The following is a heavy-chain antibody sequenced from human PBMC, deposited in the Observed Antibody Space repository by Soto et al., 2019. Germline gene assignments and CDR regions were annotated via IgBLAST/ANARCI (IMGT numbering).Heavy chain of an antibody. CDR1: GYSSANFW. CDR3: AIATHGTSYFDY. CDR2: IHFVGSDT. Sequence: GESLKISCKASGYSSANFWIGWVRQMPGKGLEWMGFIHFVGSDTRYTPPFQDQVTISADKSINTAYLQWNSLRASDTAIFYRAIATHGTSYFDYLGQGTLVTVSS. J-gene: IGHJ4*02. V-gene: IGHV5-51*01. D-gene: IGHD6-13*01.